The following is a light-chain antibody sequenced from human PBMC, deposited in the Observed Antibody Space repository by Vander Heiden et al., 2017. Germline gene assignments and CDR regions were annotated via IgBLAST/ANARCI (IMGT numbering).Light chain of an antibody. CDR3: QQYYSYPYT. Sequence: AIRMTQSPSSFSASTGDRVTITCRASQGISSYLAWYQQKPGKAPKLLIYAASTLQSGVPSSFSGSGSGTDFTLTISCLQSEDFATYYCQQYYSYPYTFGQGTKLEIK. CDR2: AAS. CDR1: QGISSY. J-gene: IGKJ2*01. V-gene: IGKV1-8*01.